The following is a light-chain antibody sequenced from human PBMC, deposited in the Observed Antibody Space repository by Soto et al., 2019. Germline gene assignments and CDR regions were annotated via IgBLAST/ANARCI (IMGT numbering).Light chain of an antibody. CDR3: QQYAGSPT. CDR1: QSVASNH. CDR2: GAS. Sequence: EIVLTQSPGTLSLSPGERATLSCRASQSVASNHLAWYQHKPGQAPRLLIYGASSRATGTPDRFSGSGSGTYFTLTISTLEPEDFAVYYCQQYAGSPTFGPGTKVETK. J-gene: IGKJ1*01. V-gene: IGKV3-20*01.